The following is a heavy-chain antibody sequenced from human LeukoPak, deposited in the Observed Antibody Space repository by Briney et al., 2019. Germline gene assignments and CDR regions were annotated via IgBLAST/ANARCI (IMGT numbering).Heavy chain of an antibody. D-gene: IGHD6-13*01. V-gene: IGHV4-4*07. CDR2: IYTSGST. CDR1: GGSISSYY. CDR3: ASHSSSWYSPYYFDY. J-gene: IGHJ4*02. Sequence: PSETLSLTCTVSGGSISSYYWSWIRQPAGKGLEWIGRIYTSGSTNYNPSLKSRVTISVDKSKNQFSLKLSSVTAAATAVYYCASHSSSWYSPYYFDYWGQGTLVTVSS.